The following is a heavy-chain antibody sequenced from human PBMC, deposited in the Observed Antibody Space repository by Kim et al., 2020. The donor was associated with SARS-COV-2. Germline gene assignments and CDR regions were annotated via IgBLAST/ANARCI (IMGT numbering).Heavy chain of an antibody. V-gene: IGHV3-48*02. CDR2: ISSSSSTI. D-gene: IGHD2-15*01. J-gene: IGHJ4*02. Sequence: GGSLRLSCAASGFTFSSYSMNWVRQAPGKGLEWVSYISSSSSTIYYADSVKGRFTISRDNAKNSLYLQMNSLRDEDTAVYYCASERGDCSGGSCSDYWGQGTLVTVSS. CDR1: GFTFSSYS. CDR3: ASERGDCSGGSCSDY.